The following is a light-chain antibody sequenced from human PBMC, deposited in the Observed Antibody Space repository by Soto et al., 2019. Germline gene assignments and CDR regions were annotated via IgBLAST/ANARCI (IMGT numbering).Light chain of an antibody. J-gene: IGKJ1*01. CDR2: KAS. V-gene: IGKV1-5*03. Sequence: DIEMTQSPGTLSVSVGDRATITCRASQTISSWLAWYQQKPGKAPKLLIYKASTLTSGVPSRFSGSGYGTEFTLTISSLQPDDFATYYCQQYNSYPCTFGQGTKVDIK. CDR3: QQYNSYPCT. CDR1: QTISSW.